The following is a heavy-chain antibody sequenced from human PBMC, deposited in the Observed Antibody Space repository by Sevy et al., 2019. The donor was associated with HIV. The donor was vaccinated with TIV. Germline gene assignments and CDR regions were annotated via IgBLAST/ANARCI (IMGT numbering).Heavy chain of an antibody. J-gene: IGHJ2*01. CDR1: GFSLGDLC. Sequence: GGSLRLSCAASGFSLGDLCMDWVRQAPGKGLEWVGRIRNKAKSYTTEYAASVKGRFTISRDDSQNSLYLQMNSLKTADTALYYCAAVAADKGYFNIWGRGTLVTVSS. D-gene: IGHD6-19*01. CDR3: AAVAADKGYFNI. CDR2: IRNKAKSYTT. V-gene: IGHV3-72*01.